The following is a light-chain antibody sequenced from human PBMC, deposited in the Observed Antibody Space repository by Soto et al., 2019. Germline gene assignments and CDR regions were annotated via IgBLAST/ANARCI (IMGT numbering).Light chain of an antibody. CDR1: QSVSSSY. Sequence: EIVLTQSPGTLSLSPGERATLSCRASQSVSSSYLAWYQQKPGQAPGLLIYGASGRATGIPDRFSGSGSGTDFTLTISRLEPEDFAVYYCQQYGSSPAFGGGTKVELK. V-gene: IGKV3-20*01. CDR3: QQYGSSPA. J-gene: IGKJ4*01. CDR2: GAS.